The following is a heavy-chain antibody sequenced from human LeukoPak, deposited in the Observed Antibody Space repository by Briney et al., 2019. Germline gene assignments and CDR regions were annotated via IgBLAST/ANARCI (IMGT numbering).Heavy chain of an antibody. CDR2: IYYTGTT. CDR1: GGSISSYY. J-gene: IGHJ4*02. Sequence: KPSETLSLTCTVSGGSISSYYWSWLRQPPGRGLEWIGYIYYTGTTNYNPSLKSRAAISVDTSKNQFSLKLTSVTAADTAVYYCVRDKRDGTGPSSERFDYWGQGTLVTVSS. V-gene: IGHV4-59*01. CDR3: VRDKRDGTGPSSERFDY. D-gene: IGHD5-24*01.